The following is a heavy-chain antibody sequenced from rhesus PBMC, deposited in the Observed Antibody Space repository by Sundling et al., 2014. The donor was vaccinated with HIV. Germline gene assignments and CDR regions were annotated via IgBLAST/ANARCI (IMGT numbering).Heavy chain of an antibody. Sequence: EVQLVESGGGLVQPGGSLRLSCAASGFIFSSHGMHWVRQAPGKGLEWVALIWSDGSKTFYADSVKDRFTVSRDNSKNILYLQMNNLKLEDTAVYYCARGDNWNYVDGLDSWGQGVVVTVSS. D-gene: IGHD1-26*01. V-gene: IGHV3-54*02. CDR2: IWSDGSKT. CDR3: ARGDNWNYVDGLDS. J-gene: IGHJ6*01. CDR1: GFIFSSHG.